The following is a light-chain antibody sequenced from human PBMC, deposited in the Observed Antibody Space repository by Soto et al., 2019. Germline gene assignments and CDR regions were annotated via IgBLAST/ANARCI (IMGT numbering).Light chain of an antibody. CDR1: QSVSSY. V-gene: IGKV3-11*01. CDR2: DAS. J-gene: IGKJ1*01. CDR3: QQRSNWPPWT. Sequence: EIVLPQSTATLSLSPGERATLSCRASQSVSSYFAWYQQKPGQAPRLLIYDASNRATGIPARFSGSGSGTDFTLTISSLEPEDFAVYYCQQRSNWPPWTFGQGTKVEIK.